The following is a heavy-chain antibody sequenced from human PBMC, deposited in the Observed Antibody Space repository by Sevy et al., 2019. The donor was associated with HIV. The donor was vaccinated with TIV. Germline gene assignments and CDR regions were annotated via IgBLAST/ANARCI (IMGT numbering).Heavy chain of an antibody. J-gene: IGHJ6*03. D-gene: IGHD5-18*01. CDR1: GFTVSSNY. CDR2: IYSGGSI. V-gene: IGHV3-53*01. CDR3: ARARGYSYGYHYYYYMDV. Sequence: GGSLRLSCAASGFTVSSNYMSWVRQAPGKGLEWVSVIYSGGSIYYADSVKGRFTISRDNSKNTLYLQMNSLRAEDTAVYYCARARGYSYGYHYYYYMDVWGKGTTVTVSS.